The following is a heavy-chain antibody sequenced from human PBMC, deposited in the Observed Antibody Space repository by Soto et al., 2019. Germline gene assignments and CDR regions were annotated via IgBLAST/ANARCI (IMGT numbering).Heavy chain of an antibody. D-gene: IGHD6-19*01. CDR2: IYWDDDK. Sequence: QITLKESGPTLVKPTQTLTLTCTFSGFSLSTSAVGVGWIRQPPGKALEWLALIYWDDDKRYSPSLKSRLTIPXVTXQXLVLLTMTNMDPVDTATYYCAHRRVVSGSSGWYGDYWGQGTLVTVSS. J-gene: IGHJ4*02. CDR3: AHRRVVSGSSGWYGDY. V-gene: IGHV2-5*02. CDR1: GFSLSTSAVG.